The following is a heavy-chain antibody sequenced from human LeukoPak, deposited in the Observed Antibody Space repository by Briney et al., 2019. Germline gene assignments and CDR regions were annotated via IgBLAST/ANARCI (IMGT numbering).Heavy chain of an antibody. V-gene: IGHV3-11*04. J-gene: IGHJ6*04. D-gene: IGHD3-10*02. CDR3: AELGITMIGVV. Sequence: GGSLRLSCAASGFTFSDYYMSWIRQAPGKGLEWVSYISSGGRTIYYADSVKGRFTISRDNAKNSLYLQMNSLRAEDTAVYYCAELGITMIGVVWGKGTTVTISS. CDR2: ISSGGRTI. CDR1: GFTFSDYY.